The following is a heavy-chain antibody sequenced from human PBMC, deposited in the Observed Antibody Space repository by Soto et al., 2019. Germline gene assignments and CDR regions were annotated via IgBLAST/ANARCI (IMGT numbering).Heavy chain of an antibody. CDR1: GYNFIDNW. J-gene: IGHJ4*02. CDR3: SRHSYCSSTSCYCHLDS. D-gene: IGHD2-2*01. Sequence: GESLKISCKGSGYNFIDNWITWVHQMPGKGLEWMGRIDPSDSYTNYSPSFQGHVTISADKSISTAYLQWSSLKASDTAMYYCSRHSYCSSTSCYCHLDSWGRGTLVTVSS. CDR2: IDPSDSYT. V-gene: IGHV5-10-1*01.